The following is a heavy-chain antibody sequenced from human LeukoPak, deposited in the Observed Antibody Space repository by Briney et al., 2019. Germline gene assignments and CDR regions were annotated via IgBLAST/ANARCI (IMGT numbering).Heavy chain of an antibody. CDR1: GGTFSSYA. D-gene: IGHD4-17*01. J-gene: IGHJ4*02. Sequence: SVKVSCKASGGTFSSYAISWVRQAPGQGLEWMGGIIPIFGTANYAQKFQGRVTITADESTSTAYMELSSLRSEDTAVYYCARPKRNMHDYGDLAFDYWGQGTLVTVSS. CDR3: ARPKRNMHDYGDLAFDY. V-gene: IGHV1-69*01. CDR2: IIPIFGTA.